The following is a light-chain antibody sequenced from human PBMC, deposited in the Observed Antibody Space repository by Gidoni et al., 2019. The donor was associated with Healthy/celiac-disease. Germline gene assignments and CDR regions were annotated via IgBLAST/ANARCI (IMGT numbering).Light chain of an antibody. Sequence: DIVLTQPPATLSVSPGERATLSCRASQSDSSNFAWYQQKPGQAPRLLIYGASTGATGIPARFSGSGSGTEFTLTISSLQSEGFAVYSCQQYNNWPPGTFGRETKVEIK. CDR1: QSDSSN. V-gene: IGKV3-15*01. CDR3: QQYNNWPPGT. J-gene: IGKJ1*01. CDR2: GAS.